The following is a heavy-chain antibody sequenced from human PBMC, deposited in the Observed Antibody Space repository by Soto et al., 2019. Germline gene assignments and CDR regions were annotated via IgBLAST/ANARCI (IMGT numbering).Heavy chain of an antibody. Sequence: EVQLVESGGGLVQPGGSLRLSCAASGFTFRSYWMHWVRQAPGKGLVWVSRINSDGSSTSYADSVKGRFTISRDNAKNSLYLQMNSLRAEDTAVYYCARDWEAVAGFDYWGQGTLVTVSS. CDR1: GFTFRSYW. CDR3: ARDWEAVAGFDY. V-gene: IGHV3-74*01. J-gene: IGHJ4*02. CDR2: INSDGSST. D-gene: IGHD6-19*01.